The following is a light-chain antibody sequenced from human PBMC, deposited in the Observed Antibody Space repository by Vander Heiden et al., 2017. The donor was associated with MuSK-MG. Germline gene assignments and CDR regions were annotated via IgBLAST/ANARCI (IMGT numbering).Light chain of an antibody. CDR3: QQRSNRPPLT. Sequence: EIVLTQSPATLSLSPGERATLSCRASQSVGSYLAWYQHKPGQAPRLLMYYASNRAPGIPARFSGSGSGTDFTLTISSLEPEDFAVYYCQQRSNRPPLTFGGGTKVEIK. V-gene: IGKV3-11*01. CDR2: YAS. CDR1: QSVGSY. J-gene: IGKJ4*01.